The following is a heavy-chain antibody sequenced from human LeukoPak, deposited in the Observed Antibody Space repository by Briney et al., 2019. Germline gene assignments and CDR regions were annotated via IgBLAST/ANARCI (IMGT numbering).Heavy chain of an antibody. CDR3: AGGKGIAVAGYYYYYMDV. CDR1: GGTFSSYA. J-gene: IGHJ6*03. Sequence: SVKVSCKASGGTFSSYAISWVRQAPGQGLEWMGGIIPIFGTANYAQKFQGRVTITADKSTSTAYMELSSLRSEDTAVYYCAGGKGIAVAGYYYYYMDVWGKGTTVTVSS. V-gene: IGHV1-69*06. CDR2: IIPIFGTA. D-gene: IGHD6-19*01.